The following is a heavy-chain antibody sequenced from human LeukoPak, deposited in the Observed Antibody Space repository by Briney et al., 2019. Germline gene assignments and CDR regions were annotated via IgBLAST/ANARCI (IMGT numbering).Heavy chain of an antibody. CDR3: ARHGSSGYSDAFDI. V-gene: IGHV4-39*01. CDR1: GGSISTSSNY. CDR2: IYYSGDT. J-gene: IGHJ3*02. D-gene: IGHD3-22*01. Sequence: KPSETLSLTCSVSGGSISTSSNYWGWIRQPPGKGLEWIGSIYYSGDTYYNPSLRSRVIISVDTSKNQFSLKLSSLTAADTAVYYCARHGSSGYSDAFDIWGQGTMVTVSS.